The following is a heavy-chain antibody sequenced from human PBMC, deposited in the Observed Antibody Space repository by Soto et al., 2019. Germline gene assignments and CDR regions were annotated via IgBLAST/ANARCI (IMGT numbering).Heavy chain of an antibody. Sequence: QVQLVQSGAEVKKPGSSVKVSCKASGGTFSSYAISWVRQAPGQGLEWMGGIIPIFGTANYAQKFQGRVTITADESTSTVYMELSSLRSEDTAVYYCASNILTGYPHLGYYYGMDVWGQGTTVTVSS. V-gene: IGHV1-69*01. CDR2: IIPIFGTA. D-gene: IGHD3-9*01. CDR1: GGTFSSYA. J-gene: IGHJ6*02. CDR3: ASNILTGYPHLGYYYGMDV.